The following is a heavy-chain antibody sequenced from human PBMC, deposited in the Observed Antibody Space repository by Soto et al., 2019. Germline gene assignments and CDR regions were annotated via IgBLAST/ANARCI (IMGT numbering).Heavy chain of an antibody. CDR3: ARARDSGTGTDFDY. CDR2: INPSCDST. D-gene: IGHD1-26*01. J-gene: IGHJ4*02. V-gene: IGHV1-46*01. Sequence: ASVKVAWKESRYTFTSYYMHWVRQAPGQGIEGMGIINPSCDSTSYAQNSQRRVTMTRXTXXSXXXMXLXXPIXEXTASYRCARARDSGTGTDFDYWGQGTLVTV. CDR1: RYTFTSYY.